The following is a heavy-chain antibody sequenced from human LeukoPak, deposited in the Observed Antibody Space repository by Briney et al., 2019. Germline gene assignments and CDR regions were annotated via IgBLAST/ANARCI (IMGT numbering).Heavy chain of an antibody. D-gene: IGHD4-17*01. CDR3: TRGYGDWFDP. CDR2: INSDGSST. Sequence: GGSLRLSCAASGFTFSTYWMHWVRQAPGKGLVWVSRINSDGSSTYYADSVKGRFSISRDNAKNTLYLQMNSLRAEDTVVYYCTRGYGDWFDPGGQGTLVTVSS. J-gene: IGHJ5*02. V-gene: IGHV3-74*01. CDR1: GFTFSTYW.